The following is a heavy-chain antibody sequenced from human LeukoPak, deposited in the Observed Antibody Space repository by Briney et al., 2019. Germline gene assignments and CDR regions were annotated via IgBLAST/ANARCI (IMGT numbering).Heavy chain of an antibody. CDR1: GGSLSGSS. CDR2: IYHSGST. J-gene: IGHJ5*02. CDR3: ARGGYSGYDFWFDP. Sequence: SETLSLTCAVSGGSLSGSSWNWIRQSAGKGLEWIGYIYHSGSTYYNPSLRSRLTISVDRSKNQFSLKLNSVTAADTAIYYCARGGYSGYDFWFDPWGQGTLVTVSS. D-gene: IGHD5-12*01. V-gene: IGHV4-30-2*06.